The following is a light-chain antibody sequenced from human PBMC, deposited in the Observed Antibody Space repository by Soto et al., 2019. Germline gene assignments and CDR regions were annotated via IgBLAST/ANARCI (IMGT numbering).Light chain of an antibody. J-gene: IGLJ3*02. CDR2: EVT. V-gene: IGLV2-14*01. CDR1: STDIGVYNY. CDR3: SSYTTRATLV. Sequence: QSVLTQPASVSGSPGQSITISCTGTSTDIGVYNYVSWYQQHPGKAPKVMIYEVTNRPSGVSNRFSGSKSGDTASLTISGLQSEDEADYYCSSYTTRATLVFGGGTKLTVL.